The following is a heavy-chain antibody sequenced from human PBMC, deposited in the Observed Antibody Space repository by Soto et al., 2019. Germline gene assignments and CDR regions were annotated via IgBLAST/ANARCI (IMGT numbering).Heavy chain of an antibody. D-gene: IGHD2-8*02. V-gene: IGHV3-30*18. CDR2: VSYDGNKK. CDR1: GFTFRNYG. Sequence: QVHLVESGGGVVQPGGSLRLSCEGSGFTFRNYGIHWVRQAPDKGLEWVAVVSYDGNKKYYGDSVKGRFTISRDNSKTSVYLQMNSLRPEDTAVYYCAKDWSLGYCSGGDCYYYYGMDVWGQGTTVTVSS. CDR3: AKDWSLGYCSGGDCYYYYGMDV. J-gene: IGHJ6*02.